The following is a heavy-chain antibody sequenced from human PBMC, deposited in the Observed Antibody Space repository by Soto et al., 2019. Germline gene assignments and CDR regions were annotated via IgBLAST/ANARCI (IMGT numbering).Heavy chain of an antibody. D-gene: IGHD6-6*01. CDR2: ISSNGVGT. CDR1: GFTLSGYA. Sequence: EVQLAESGGGLAQPGGSLRLSCAASGFTLSGYAMDWVRQAPGKGLEYVSGISSNGVGTYYANSVQGRFTISRDNSKNTVHLQMGSLRPEDVAVYYCARRARPDFYYMDVWGKGTTVTVSS. V-gene: IGHV3-64*01. J-gene: IGHJ6*03. CDR3: ARRARPDFYYMDV.